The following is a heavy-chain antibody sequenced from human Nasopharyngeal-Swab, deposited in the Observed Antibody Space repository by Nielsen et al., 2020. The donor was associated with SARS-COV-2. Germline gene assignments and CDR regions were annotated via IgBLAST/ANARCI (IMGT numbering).Heavy chain of an antibody. V-gene: IGHV3-9*01. CDR2: ISWNSGSI. J-gene: IGHJ4*02. CDR1: GFTFDDYA. CDR3: ARTMVYSSSSYYFDY. D-gene: IGHD6-6*01. Sequence: GGSLRLSCAASGFTFDDYAMHWVRQAPGTGLEWVSGISWNSGSIGYADSVKGRFTISRDNAKNSLYLQMNSLRAEDTALYYCARTMVYSSSSYYFDYWGQGTLVTVSS.